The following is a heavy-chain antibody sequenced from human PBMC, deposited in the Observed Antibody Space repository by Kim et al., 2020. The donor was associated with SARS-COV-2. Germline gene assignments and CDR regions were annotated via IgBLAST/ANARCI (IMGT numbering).Heavy chain of an antibody. V-gene: IGHV1-46*01. Sequence: AQKFQGRVTMTRDTSTSTVYMELSSLRSEDTAGYYCARGEIAAAGTAPDYWGQGTLVTVSS. CDR3: ARGEIAAAGTAPDY. D-gene: IGHD6-13*01. J-gene: IGHJ4*02.